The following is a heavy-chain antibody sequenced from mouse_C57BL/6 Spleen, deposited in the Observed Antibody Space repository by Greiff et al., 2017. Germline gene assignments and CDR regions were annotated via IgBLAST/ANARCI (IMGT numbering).Heavy chain of an antibody. V-gene: IGHV1-54*01. D-gene: IGHD3-2*02. CDR3: ARSDSSGYPWFAY. J-gene: IGHJ3*01. CDR1: GYAFTNYL. CDR2: INPGSGGT. Sequence: QVQLKQSGAELVRPGTSVKLSCKASGYAFTNYLIEWVKQRPGQGLEWIGVINPGSGGTKYNEKFKGKATLTADKSSSTAYMQLSSLTSEDSAVYYCARSDSSGYPWFAYWGQGTLVTVSA.